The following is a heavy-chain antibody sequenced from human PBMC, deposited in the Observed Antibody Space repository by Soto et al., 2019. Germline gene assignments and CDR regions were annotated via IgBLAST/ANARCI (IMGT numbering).Heavy chain of an antibody. CDR3: TRVVVIPGPGGYYYGMDV. Sequence: WGSLRLSCAASGFPFSSYGMHWVRQAPGKGLEWVAVIWYDGSNKYYADSVKGRFTISRDNSKNTLHLQMNSLKTEDTAVYYCTRVVVIPGPGGYYYGMDVWGQGTTVTVSS. CDR2: IWYDGSNK. V-gene: IGHV3-33*01. D-gene: IGHD3-22*01. CDR1: GFPFSSYG. J-gene: IGHJ6*02.